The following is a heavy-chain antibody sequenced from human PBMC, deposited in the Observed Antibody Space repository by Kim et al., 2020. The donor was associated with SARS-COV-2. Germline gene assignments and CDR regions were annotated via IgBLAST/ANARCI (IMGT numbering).Heavy chain of an antibody. D-gene: IGHD6-19*01. CDR3: ARAQNLQWLVPVGDY. V-gene: IGHV3-30*01. Sequence: DSVKGRFTISRDNSKNPLYLQMNSLRAEDTAVYYCARAQNLQWLVPVGDYWGQGTLVTVSS. J-gene: IGHJ4*02.